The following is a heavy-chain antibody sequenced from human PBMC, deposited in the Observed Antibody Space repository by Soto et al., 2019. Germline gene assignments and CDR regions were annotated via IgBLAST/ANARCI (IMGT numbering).Heavy chain of an antibody. J-gene: IGHJ4*02. CDR2: IYHSGST. V-gene: IGHV4-61*01. Sequence: SETLSLTCTVSGGSVSTDSYYWSWIRQPPGKGLEWIAYIYHSGSTAYNPSLKSRVTISVDTSRDQFSLRLTSVTAADTAVYYCATIPYDSSGYYRKYYFNYWGRGTLVTVSS. CDR3: ATIPYDSSGYYRKYYFNY. D-gene: IGHD3-22*01. CDR1: GGSVSTDSYY.